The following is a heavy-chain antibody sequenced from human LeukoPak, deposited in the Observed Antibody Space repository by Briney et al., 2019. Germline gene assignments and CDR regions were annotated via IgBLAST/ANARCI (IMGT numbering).Heavy chain of an antibody. D-gene: IGHD6-19*01. J-gene: IGHJ4*02. V-gene: IGHV1-18*01. CDR1: GYTFTSYG. CDR3: ARSSSGWYEFDY. Sequence: ASVKVSCKASGYTFTSYGISWVRQAPGQGLEWMGWISAYNGNTNYAQKPQGRVTMTTDTSTSTAYMELGSLRSDDTAVYYCARSSSGWYEFDYWGQGTLVTVSS. CDR2: ISAYNGNT.